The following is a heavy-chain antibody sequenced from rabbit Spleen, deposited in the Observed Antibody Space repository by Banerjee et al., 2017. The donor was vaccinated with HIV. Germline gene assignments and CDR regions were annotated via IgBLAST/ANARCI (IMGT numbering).Heavy chain of an antibody. Sequence: QEQLKETGGGLVQPGGSLTLTCTASGFSLSSYAMSWVRQAPGKGLEWIGDIYPGFGITNYANWVKGRFTISSDNAQNTVDLQMNSLTAADTATYFCARAIVPWLGLTRLDLWGPGTLVTVS. CDR2: IYPGFGIT. J-gene: IGHJ3*01. CDR3: ARAIVPWLGLTRLDL. D-gene: IGHD4-1*01. CDR1: GFSLSSYA. V-gene: IGHV1S29*01.